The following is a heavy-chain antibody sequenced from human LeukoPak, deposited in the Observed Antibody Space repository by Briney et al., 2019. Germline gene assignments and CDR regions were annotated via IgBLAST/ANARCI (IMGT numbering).Heavy chain of an antibody. D-gene: IGHD6-13*01. V-gene: IGHV3-21*01. CDR2: ISSSSSYI. CDR1: GFTFSSYS. CDR3: ARVVGSSSSWTKGYYFDY. Sequence: GGSLRLSCAASGFTFSSYSMNWVRQAPGKGLEWVSSISSSSSYIYYADSVKGRFTISRDNAKNSLYLQMNSLRAGDTAVYYCARVVGSSSSWTKGYYFDYWGQGTLVTVSS. J-gene: IGHJ4*02.